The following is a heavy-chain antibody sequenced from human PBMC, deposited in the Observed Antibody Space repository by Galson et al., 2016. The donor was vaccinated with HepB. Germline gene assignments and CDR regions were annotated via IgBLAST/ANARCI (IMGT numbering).Heavy chain of an antibody. CDR1: GFPFSHFG. CDR3: AKWDSGTRRYFLDS. Sequence: SLRLSCAASGFPFSHFGMHWVRQAPGKGLEWLALIGYDGTNPYYADSVKGRFTISRDNTKNTLYLQTDSLTRDDTAVYYCAKWDSGTRRYFLDSWGQGTLVTVSS. V-gene: IGHV3-30*19. CDR2: IGYDGTNP. D-gene: IGHD1-26*01. J-gene: IGHJ4*02.